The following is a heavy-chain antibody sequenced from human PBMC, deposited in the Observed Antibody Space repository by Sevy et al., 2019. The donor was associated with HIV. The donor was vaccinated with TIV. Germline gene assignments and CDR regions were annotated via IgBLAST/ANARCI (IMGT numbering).Heavy chain of an antibody. CDR2: ISYDGSNK. J-gene: IGHJ4*02. D-gene: IGHD3-10*01. Sequence: GGSLRLSCAASGFTFSSYGMHWVRQAPGKGLEWVALISYDGSNKYYADSVKGRFTISRDNSKNTLYLQMNSLRAEDTAVYYCARGPLVRGHFDYWGQGTLVTVSS. CDR3: ARGPLVRGHFDY. CDR1: GFTFSSYG. V-gene: IGHV3-30*19.